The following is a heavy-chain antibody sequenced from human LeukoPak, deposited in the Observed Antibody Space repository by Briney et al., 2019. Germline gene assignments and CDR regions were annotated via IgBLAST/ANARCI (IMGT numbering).Heavy chain of an antibody. D-gene: IGHD4-11*01. CDR3: ARDKAVTTELTQYFHH. CDR2: ISGYNGYT. J-gene: IGHJ1*01. CDR1: GYTFTSYD. Sequence: RASVKVSCKASGYTFTSYDINWVRQATGQGLEWMGWISGYNGYTNYAQKFQFRVTMTTDTSTSTAYMELRSLTSDDTAVYYCARDKAVTTELTQYFHHWGQGTLVTVSS. V-gene: IGHV1-18*01.